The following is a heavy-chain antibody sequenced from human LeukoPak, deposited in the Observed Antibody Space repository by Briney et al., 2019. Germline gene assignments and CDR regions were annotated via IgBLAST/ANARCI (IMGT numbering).Heavy chain of an antibody. D-gene: IGHD5-12*01. Sequence: GGSLRLSCTASGSTFSSYSLNWVRQAPGKGLEWVSSISPDSNYKYYVDSVKGRFTISRDNAKSSLYLQMNSLRAEDMAVYYCVRGGYRGFDYEYWGQGTLVTVSS. CDR2: ISPDSNYK. V-gene: IGHV3-21*01. J-gene: IGHJ4*02. CDR3: VRGGYRGFDYEY. CDR1: GSTFSSYS.